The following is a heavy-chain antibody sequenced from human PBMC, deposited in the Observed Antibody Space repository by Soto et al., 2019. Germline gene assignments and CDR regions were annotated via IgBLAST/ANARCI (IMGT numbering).Heavy chain of an antibody. CDR2: IYYSGNT. CDR1: GGAISSDY. V-gene: IGHV4-59*01. CDR3: GKHFLPGY. J-gene: IGHJ4*02. Sequence: PSETLSLTCTVSGGAISSDYWSWIRQPPGKGLEWIGYIYYSGNTNYNPSLKSRVTISVDTSKNQFSLKLSSVTAADTAVYYCGKHFLPGYWGQGTPVPGSS. D-gene: IGHD3-3*02.